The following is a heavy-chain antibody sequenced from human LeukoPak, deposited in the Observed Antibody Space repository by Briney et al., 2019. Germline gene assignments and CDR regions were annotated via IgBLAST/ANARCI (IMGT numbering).Heavy chain of an antibody. CDR1: GFTFDEYA. J-gene: IGHJ4*02. CDR2: IGWDSGGM. CDR3: AKGGGWFYYFDY. D-gene: IGHD6-19*01. Sequence: GGSLRLSCAASGFTFDEYAMHWVRQVPGKGLEWVSGIGWDSGGMGYADSVKGRFTISRDNAKNSLFLQMNSLRAEDTAFYYCAKGGGWFYYFDYWGQGSLVTVSS. V-gene: IGHV3-9*01.